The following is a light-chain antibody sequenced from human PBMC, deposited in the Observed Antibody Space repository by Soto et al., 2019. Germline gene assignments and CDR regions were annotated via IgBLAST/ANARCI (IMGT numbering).Light chain of an antibody. CDR3: QQCSSNTLT. CDR1: QTVRSSY. V-gene: IGKV3-20*01. CDR2: DAS. Sequence: LTQSPCTLSSSPGERATLSCRASQTVRSSYLAWYQQKHGQAPRLLIYDASSRATGIPDRFSGGGSGTDGTLTISSLETEDGAVYYCQQCSSNTLTFGGGTKVDIK. J-gene: IGKJ4*01.